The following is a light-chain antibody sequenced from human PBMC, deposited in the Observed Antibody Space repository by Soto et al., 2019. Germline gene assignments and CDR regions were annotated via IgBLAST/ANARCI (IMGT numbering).Light chain of an antibody. CDR1: QSVSSY. J-gene: IGKJ4*01. V-gene: IGKV3-11*01. CDR2: DAS. Sequence: EILLTQSPATLSWSQGERATLSCRGSQSVSSYLAWYQQKPGQAPRLLIYDASNRATGIPARFSGSGSATEFTLTISSLETEDFAVYYCQQRRNCHTLTFGGGTKVDIK. CDR3: QQRRNCHTLT.